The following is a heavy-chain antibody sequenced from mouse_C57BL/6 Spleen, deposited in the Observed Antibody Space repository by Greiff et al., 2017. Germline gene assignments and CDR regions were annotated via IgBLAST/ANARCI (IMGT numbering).Heavy chain of an antibody. Sequence: VQLQQPGAELVKPGASVKLSCKASGYTFTSYWMHWVKQRPGRGLEWIGRIDPNSGGTKYNEKFKSKATLTVDKPSSTAYMQRSSLTSEDSAVYYCARGNDYDGFAYWGQGTLVTVSA. CDR2: IDPNSGGT. J-gene: IGHJ3*01. V-gene: IGHV1-72*01. CDR1: GYTFTSYW. D-gene: IGHD2-4*01. CDR3: ARGNDYDGFAY.